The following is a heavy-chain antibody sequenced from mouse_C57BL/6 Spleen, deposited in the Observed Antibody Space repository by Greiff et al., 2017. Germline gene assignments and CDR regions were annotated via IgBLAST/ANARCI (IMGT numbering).Heavy chain of an antibody. D-gene: IGHD2-4*01. Sequence: VQLQQSGAELARPGASVKMSCKASGYTFTSYTMHWVKQRPGQGLEWIGYINPSSGYTKYNQKFKGKATLTVDQSSSTAYMQLNSLTSEDSAVYYCARRGDYDYDQGFDYWGQGTTLTVSS. CDR3: ARRGDYDYDQGFDY. J-gene: IGHJ2*01. V-gene: IGHV1-4*01. CDR2: INPSSGYT. CDR1: GYTFTSYT.